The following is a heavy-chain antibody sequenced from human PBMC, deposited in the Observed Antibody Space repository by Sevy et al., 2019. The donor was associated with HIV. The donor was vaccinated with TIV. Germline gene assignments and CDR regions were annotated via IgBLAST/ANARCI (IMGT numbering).Heavy chain of an antibody. V-gene: IGHV3-30-3*01. CDR1: GFTFSSYA. CDR2: ISYDGSNK. D-gene: IGHD2-15*01. Sequence: GGSLRLSCAASGFTFSSYAMHWVRQAPGKGLEWVAVISYDGSNKYYADSVKGRFTISRDNSKNTLYLQMNSLRAEDTAVYYCARDGGYQDIVVVVAAANYWFDPWGQGTLVTVSS. CDR3: ARDGGYQDIVVVVAAANYWFDP. J-gene: IGHJ5*02.